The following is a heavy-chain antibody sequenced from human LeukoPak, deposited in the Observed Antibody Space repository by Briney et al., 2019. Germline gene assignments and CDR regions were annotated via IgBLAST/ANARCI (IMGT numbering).Heavy chain of an antibody. CDR3: ASGSQPYYFDY. CDR2: ISSSSSYI. CDR1: GFTFSSYA. V-gene: IGHV3-21*01. D-gene: IGHD1-26*01. J-gene: IGHJ4*02. Sequence: PGGSLRLSCAASGFTFSSYATHWVRQAPGKGLEWVSSISSSSSYIYYADSVKGRFTISRDNAKNSLYLQMNSLRAEDTAVYYCASGSQPYYFDYWGQGTLVTV.